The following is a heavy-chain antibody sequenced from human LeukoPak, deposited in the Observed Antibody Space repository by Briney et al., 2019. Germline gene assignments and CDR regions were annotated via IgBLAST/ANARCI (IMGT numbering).Heavy chain of an antibody. CDR2: IKSKNDGGTT. D-gene: IGHD5-12*01. CDR3: TKVIRGYSGSIDY. J-gene: IGHJ4*02. Sequence: PGGSLRLSCAASGFTFSDYYMSWIRQAPGKGLEWVGRIKSKNDGGTTEYAAPVRGRFTISRDDSENTLSLQMNSLKIEDTAVYYCTKVIRGYSGSIDYWGQGTLVSVSS. V-gene: IGHV3-15*01. CDR1: GFTFSDYY.